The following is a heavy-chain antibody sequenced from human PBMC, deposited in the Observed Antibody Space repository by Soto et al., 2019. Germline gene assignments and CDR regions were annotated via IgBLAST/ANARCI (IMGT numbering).Heavy chain of an antibody. J-gene: IGHJ4*02. D-gene: IGHD2-2*01. CDR3: GRSYRSSSFSPFDN. Sequence: GESLKISCQSSGYSFTNYWIGWVRQMPGKGLEWMGIIYPGDSDTKYSPSFQGQVTISADRSISTAYLQWSSLKASDTAMYYCGRSYRSSSFSPFDNWGQGTLVTVSS. CDR2: IYPGDSDT. V-gene: IGHV5-51*01. CDR1: GYSFTNYW.